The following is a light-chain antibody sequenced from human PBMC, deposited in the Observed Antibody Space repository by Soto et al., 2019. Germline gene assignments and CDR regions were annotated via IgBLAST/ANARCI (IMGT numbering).Light chain of an antibody. Sequence: DIVMTQSLDSLAVSLGERATINCKSSQSVLYSSNNKNYLAWYQQKPGQPPKLLIYWASTRESGVPDRFSGSGSGTDFTLTISSLQAEDVAVYYCQQYYNTPYTFGQGTKLEI. CDR3: QQYYNTPYT. J-gene: IGKJ2*01. V-gene: IGKV4-1*01. CDR1: QSVLYSSNNKNY. CDR2: WAS.